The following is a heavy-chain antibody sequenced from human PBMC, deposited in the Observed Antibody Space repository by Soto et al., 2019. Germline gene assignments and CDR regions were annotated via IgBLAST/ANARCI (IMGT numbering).Heavy chain of an antibody. V-gene: IGHV1-69*13. D-gene: IGHD3-3*01. J-gene: IGHJ6*02. CDR2: IIPIFGTA. CDR1: GGTFSSYA. Sequence: SVKVSCKASGGTFSSYAISWVRQAPGQGLEWMGGIIPIFGTANYAQKFQGRVTITADETTSTAYMELSSLRSEDTAVYYCAILRTYYGFWNGPASPYYYYGMDVWGQGTTVTGS. CDR3: AILRTYYGFWNGPASPYYYYGMDV.